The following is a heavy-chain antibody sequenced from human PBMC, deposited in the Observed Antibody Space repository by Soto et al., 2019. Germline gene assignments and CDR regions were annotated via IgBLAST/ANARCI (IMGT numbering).Heavy chain of an antibody. J-gene: IGHJ4*02. CDR2: IYYSGST. V-gene: IGHV4-59*01. Sequence: TSETLSLTCTVSGGSISSYYWSWIRQPPGKGLEWIGGIYYSGSTNYDPSLKSRVTISVDTSKNQFSLKLSSVTAADTAVYYCARDQGGYYFDYWGQGTLVTVSS. CDR3: ARDQGGYYFDY. CDR1: GGSISSYY.